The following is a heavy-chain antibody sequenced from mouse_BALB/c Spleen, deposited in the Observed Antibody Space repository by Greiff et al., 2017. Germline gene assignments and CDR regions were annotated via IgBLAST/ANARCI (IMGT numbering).Heavy chain of an antibody. CDR3: ARSSYYGPPGDY. J-gene: IGHJ2*01. Sequence: VMLVESGAELVRPGSSVKISCKASGYAFSSYWMNWVKQRPGQGLEWIGQIYPGDGDTNYNGKFKGKATLTADKSSSTAYMQLSSLTSEDSAVYFCARSSYYGPPGDYWGQGTTLTVSS. D-gene: IGHD2-1*01. CDR2: IYPGDGDT. CDR1: GYAFSSYW. V-gene: IGHV1-80*01.